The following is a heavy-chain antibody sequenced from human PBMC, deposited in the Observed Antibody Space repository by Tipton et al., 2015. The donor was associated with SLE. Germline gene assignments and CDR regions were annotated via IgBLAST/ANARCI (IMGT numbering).Heavy chain of an antibody. J-gene: IGHJ6*02. CDR2: VNHDRDT. V-gene: IGHV4-34*01. CDR1: GGSFSGYS. Sequence: GLVKPSETLSLICAVYGGSFSGYSWNWIRQSPGKGLEWIGGVNHDRDTVYNPSPKGRVSFSLDTSNNQFSLRLNSVTAADTAVYYCARRGPYYDSSGYYPFYYYYGMDVWGQGTTVTVSS. D-gene: IGHD3-22*01. CDR3: ARRGPYYDSSGYYPFYYYYGMDV.